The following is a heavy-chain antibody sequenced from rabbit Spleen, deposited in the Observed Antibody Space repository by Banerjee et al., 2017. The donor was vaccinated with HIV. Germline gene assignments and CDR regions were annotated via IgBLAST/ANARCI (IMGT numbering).Heavy chain of an antibody. CDR1: GFSFSGGYD. CDR3: ARGAGTLL. D-gene: IGHD4-2*01. V-gene: IGHV1S40*01. Sequence: QQLEESGGGLVKPGASLTLTCTASGFSFSGGYDVCWVRQAPGKGLEWIGCNVCDSDESTYYASWAKDRFTISKTSSTTVTLEMTSLTAADTATYFCARGAGTLLWGPGTLVTVS. CDR2: NVCDSDEST. J-gene: IGHJ4*01.